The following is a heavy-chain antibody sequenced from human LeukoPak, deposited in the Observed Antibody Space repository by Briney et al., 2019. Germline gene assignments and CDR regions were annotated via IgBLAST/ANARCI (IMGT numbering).Heavy chain of an antibody. J-gene: IGHJ4*02. Sequence: GGSPRLSCAASGFTFSSYAMSWVRQAPGKGLEWVSAISGSGGSTYYADSVKGRFTISRDNSKNTLYLQMNSLRAEDTAVYYCAKDLGIAAAGTGLTDGYWGQGTLVTVSS. CDR3: AKDLGIAAAGTGLTDGY. CDR1: GFTFSSYA. V-gene: IGHV3-23*01. CDR2: ISGSGGST. D-gene: IGHD6-13*01.